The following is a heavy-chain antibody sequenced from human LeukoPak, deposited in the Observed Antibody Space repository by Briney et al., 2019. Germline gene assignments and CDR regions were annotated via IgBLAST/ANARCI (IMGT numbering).Heavy chain of an antibody. Sequence: TTSETLSLTCTVSGGSISSYYWSWIRQPPGKGLEWIGYIYYSGSTNYNPSLKSRVTISVDTSKNQFSLKLSSVTAADTAVYYCAREWDNWNDRGFDYWGQGTLVTVSS. J-gene: IGHJ4*02. CDR2: IYYSGST. D-gene: IGHD1-20*01. V-gene: IGHV4-59*01. CDR1: GGSISSYY. CDR3: AREWDNWNDRGFDY.